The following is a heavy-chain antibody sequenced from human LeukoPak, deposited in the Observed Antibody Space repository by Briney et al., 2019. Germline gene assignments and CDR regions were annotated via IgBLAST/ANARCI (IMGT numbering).Heavy chain of an antibody. CDR2: IFYRSKWYN. CDR3: AREEESSGWSFDY. Sequence: SQTLSLTCAISGDSVSSNSAAWNWIRQSPSRGLEWLGRIFYRSKWYNDYIVSVKSRININPDTSKNQFSLQLNSVTPEDTAMYYCAREEESSGWSFDYWGQGTLVTVSS. V-gene: IGHV6-1*01. CDR1: GDSVSSNSAA. D-gene: IGHD6-19*01. J-gene: IGHJ4*02.